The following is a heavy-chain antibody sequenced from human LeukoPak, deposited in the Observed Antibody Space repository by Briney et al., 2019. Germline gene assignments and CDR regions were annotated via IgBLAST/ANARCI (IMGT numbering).Heavy chain of an antibody. J-gene: IGHJ4*02. V-gene: IGHV3-30*02. CDR2: IRYDGSNK. CDR1: GFTFSSYG. D-gene: IGHD6-19*01. CDR3: AKGHIAVAGTPYFDY. Sequence: PGGSLRLSCGASGFTFSSYGMHWVRQAPGKGLEWVALIRYDGSNKYYADSVKGRFTISRDNSKNTLYLQMNSLRAEDTALYYCAKGHIAVAGTPYFDYWGQGTLVTVSS.